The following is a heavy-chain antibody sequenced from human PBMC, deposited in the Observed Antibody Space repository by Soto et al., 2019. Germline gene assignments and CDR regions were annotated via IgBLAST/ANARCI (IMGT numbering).Heavy chain of an antibody. CDR3: AKVRRFGELRSLY. J-gene: IGHJ4*02. CDR1: GFTFSSYA. V-gene: IGHV3-23*01. CDR2: IGVSGDTT. D-gene: IGHD3-10*01. Sequence: EVQLLESGGGLVQPGGSLRLSCAASGFTFSSYAMSWVRQAPGKGLEWVSAIGVSGDTTYYADSVKGRFTISRDNSKNTRYLQMGSLRAEATAVYYCAKVRRFGELRSLYWGQGTLVTVSS.